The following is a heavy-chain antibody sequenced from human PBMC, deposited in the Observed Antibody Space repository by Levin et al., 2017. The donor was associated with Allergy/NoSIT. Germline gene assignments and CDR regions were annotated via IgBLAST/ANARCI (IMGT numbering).Heavy chain of an antibody. Sequence: PGGSLRLSCTVSGGSISSYYWSWIRQPPGKGLEWIGYIYYSGSTNYNPSLKSRVTISVDTSKNQFSLKLSSVTAADTAVYYCARTPTWIQLTLDAFDIWGQGTMVTVSS. CDR3: ARTPTWIQLTLDAFDI. D-gene: IGHD5-18*01. V-gene: IGHV4-59*08. CDR1: GGSISSYY. J-gene: IGHJ3*02. CDR2: IYYSGST.